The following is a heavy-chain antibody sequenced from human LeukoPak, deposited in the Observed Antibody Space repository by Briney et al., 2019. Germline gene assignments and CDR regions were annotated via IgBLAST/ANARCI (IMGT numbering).Heavy chain of an antibody. CDR2: INHSGST. CDR1: GGSFSGYY. CDR3: AGGEYYYYGMDV. J-gene: IGHJ6*02. Sequence: SETLSLTCAVYGGSFSGYYWSWIRQPPGKGLEWIGEINHSGSTNYNPSLKSRVTISVDTSKNQFSLKLSSVTAADTAVYYCAGGEYYYYGMDVWGQGTTVTVS. V-gene: IGHV4-34*01.